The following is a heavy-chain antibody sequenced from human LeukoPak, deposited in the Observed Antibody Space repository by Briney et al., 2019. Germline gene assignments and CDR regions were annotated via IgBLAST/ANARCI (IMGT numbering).Heavy chain of an antibody. V-gene: IGHV3-13*01. D-gene: IGHD6-13*01. J-gene: IGHJ4*02. CDR3: ATAPGGRAAGIYYFDY. Sequence: GGSLRLSCAASGFTFSSFDMHWVRQTTGKGLEWVSAIFTAGDTYYSGSVKGRFTISRENTKNSLYLQMNSLRVEDTAVYYCATAPGGRAAGIYYFDYWGQGTLVTVSS. CDR1: GFTFSSFD. CDR2: IFTAGDT.